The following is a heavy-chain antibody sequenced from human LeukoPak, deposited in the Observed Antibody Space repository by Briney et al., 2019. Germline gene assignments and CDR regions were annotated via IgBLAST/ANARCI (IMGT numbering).Heavy chain of an antibody. D-gene: IGHD1-1*01. V-gene: IGHV3-21*01. Sequence: GGSLRLSCAASGFTFSSYMMNWVRQAPGKGLEWVSPINSGSTYTYYTESVKGRFTVSRDNAKNSLFLQMNSLRAEDTAIYHCARSLTTLTYGGYWGQGTLVTVSS. CDR1: GFTFSSYM. CDR2: INSGSTYT. CDR3: ARSLTTLTYGGY. J-gene: IGHJ4*02.